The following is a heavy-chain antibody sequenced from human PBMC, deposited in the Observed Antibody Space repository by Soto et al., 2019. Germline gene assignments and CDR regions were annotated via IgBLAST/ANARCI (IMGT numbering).Heavy chain of an antibody. J-gene: IGHJ3*01. CDR1: GGSVSGDKNY. D-gene: IGHD3-16*01. V-gene: IGHV4-61*01. Sequence: QVQLQESGPGLVKPSETLSLTCSVSGGSVSGDKNYWSWIRQSPGKGLEWIGFIPYSGATIYNPSLKSRLTISVDRSKNQFSLRLSSVTASDTALYYCATSPRFAFDFWGQGTTVIVSS. CDR3: ATSPRFAFDF. CDR2: IPYSGAT.